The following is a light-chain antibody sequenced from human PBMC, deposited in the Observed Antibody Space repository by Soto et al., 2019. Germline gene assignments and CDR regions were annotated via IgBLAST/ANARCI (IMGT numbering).Light chain of an antibody. V-gene: IGKV3-15*01. CDR2: GAS. Sequence: EIILTQSPASLSVSPGERATLSCRASQSVNNNLAWYQQKPGQAPRLLIYGASTRATGIPGRFRGSGSGTDFTLTITSLQSEDFAVYFWQQYNNLPPDTFGQGTKLEIK. CDR1: QSVNNN. J-gene: IGKJ2*01. CDR3: QQYNNLPPDT.